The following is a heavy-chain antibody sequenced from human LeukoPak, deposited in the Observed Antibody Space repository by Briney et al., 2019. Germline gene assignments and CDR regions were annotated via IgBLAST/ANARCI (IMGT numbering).Heavy chain of an antibody. CDR3: ARGGLAGNFDY. CDR1: GFTFSSYA. CDR2: ISYDGSNK. J-gene: IGHJ4*02. V-gene: IGHV3-30-3*01. Sequence: GRSLRLSCAASGFTFSSYAMHWVRQAPGKGLEWVAVISYDGSNKYYADSVKGRFTISRDNSKHTLYLQMNSLRAEDTAVYYCARGGLAGNFDYWGQGTLVTVSS. D-gene: IGHD6-13*01.